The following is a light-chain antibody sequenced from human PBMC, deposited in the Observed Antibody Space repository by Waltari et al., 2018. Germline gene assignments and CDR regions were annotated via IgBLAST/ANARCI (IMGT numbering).Light chain of an antibody. CDR1: QQIYNY. CDR3: QQYEGLPRT. J-gene: IGKJ2*02. Sequence: DIQMTQSPSSLSASVGDRVTITCQASQQIYNYLNWYQQKPGKAPKLVIYAASNLQTGVPSRFSGGGSGTDFTFVISNLQPDDIATYYCQQYEGLPRTFGQGTKLEMK. CDR2: AAS. V-gene: IGKV1-33*01.